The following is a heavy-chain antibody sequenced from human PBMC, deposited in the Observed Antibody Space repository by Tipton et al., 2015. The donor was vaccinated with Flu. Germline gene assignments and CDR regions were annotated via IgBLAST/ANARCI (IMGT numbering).Heavy chain of an antibody. CDR1: GGSISSYY. V-gene: IGHV4-59*08. Sequence: LRLSCTVSGGSISSYYWSWIRQPPGKGLEWIGYIYYSGSTNYNPSLKSRVTISVDTSKNQFSLKLSSVPAADTAVYYCASLSSSWGYFDYWGQGTLVTVSS. J-gene: IGHJ4*02. D-gene: IGHD6-13*01. CDR3: ASLSSSWGYFDY. CDR2: IYYSGST.